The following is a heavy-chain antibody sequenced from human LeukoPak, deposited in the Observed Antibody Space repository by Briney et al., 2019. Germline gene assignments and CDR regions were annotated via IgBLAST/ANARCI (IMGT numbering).Heavy chain of an antibody. V-gene: IGHV3-23*01. D-gene: IGHD2-2*01. CDR2: ISGSGGST. CDR3: AKEGRYCSSTTCYQYFDY. J-gene: IGHJ4*02. CDR1: GFTFSSYA. Sequence: HPGGSLRLSCAASGFTFSSYAMSWVRQAPGKGLEWVSAISGSGGSTYYADSVKGRFTISRDNSRNTLYLQMNSLRAEDTAIHYCAKEGRYCSSTTCYQYFDYWGQGTLVTVSS.